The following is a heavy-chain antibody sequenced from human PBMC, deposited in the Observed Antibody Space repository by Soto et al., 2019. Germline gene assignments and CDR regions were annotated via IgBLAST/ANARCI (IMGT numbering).Heavy chain of an antibody. CDR3: ARVAGATFRYFEL. D-gene: IGHD1-26*01. Sequence: QVQLVEAGGGVVQPGRSLRLSCAASGFTFSSYAMHWVRQAPGKGLEWVAVISYDGSNKYYADSVKGRFTISRDNSKNTLYLEMNSLRAEDTAVYYCARVAGATFRYFELWGRGTLVTVSS. V-gene: IGHV3-30-3*01. CDR2: ISYDGSNK. CDR1: GFTFSSYA. J-gene: IGHJ2*01.